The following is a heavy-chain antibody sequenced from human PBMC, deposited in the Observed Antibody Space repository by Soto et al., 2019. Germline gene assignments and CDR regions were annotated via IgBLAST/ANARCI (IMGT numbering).Heavy chain of an antibody. D-gene: IGHD1-26*01. CDR1: GGSISSGDYY. CDR2: IYYSGST. J-gene: IGHJ6*02. CDR3: ARVAVGAPYYYYGMDV. Sequence: SETLSLTCTVSGGSISSGDYYWSWIRQPPGKGLEWIGYIYYSGSTYYNPSLKSRVTISVDTSKNQFSLKLSSVTAAGTAVYYCARVAVGAPYYYYGMDVWGQGTTVTVSS. V-gene: IGHV4-30-4*01.